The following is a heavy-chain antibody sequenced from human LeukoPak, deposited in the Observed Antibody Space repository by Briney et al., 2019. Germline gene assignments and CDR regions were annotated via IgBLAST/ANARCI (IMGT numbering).Heavy chain of an antibody. D-gene: IGHD3-3*01. V-gene: IGHV3-23*01. J-gene: IGHJ4*02. CDR2: ISGSGGST. Sequence: GGSLRLSCAASGFTFSNYAMSWVRQAPGKWLEWVSTISGSGGSTYYADSVKGQFTISRDNSKNTLYLQMNSLRAEDTAVYYCAKEEWLLAVYFDYWGQGTLVTVSS. CDR3: AKEEWLLAVYFDY. CDR1: GFTFSNYA.